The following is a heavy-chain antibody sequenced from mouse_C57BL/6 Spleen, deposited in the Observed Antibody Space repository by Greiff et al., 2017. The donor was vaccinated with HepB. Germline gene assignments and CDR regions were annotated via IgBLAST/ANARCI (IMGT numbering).Heavy chain of an antibody. V-gene: IGHV5-12*01. J-gene: IGHJ3*01. CDR3: ARPSITTAGFAY. D-gene: IGHD1-1*01. CDR1: GFTFSDYY. Sequence: EVQGVESGGGLVQPGGSLKLSCAASGFTFSDYYMYWVRQTPEKRLEWVAYISNGGGSTYYPDTVKGRFTISRDNAKNTLYLQMSRLKSEDTAMYYCARPSITTAGFAYWGQGTLVTVSA. CDR2: ISNGGGST.